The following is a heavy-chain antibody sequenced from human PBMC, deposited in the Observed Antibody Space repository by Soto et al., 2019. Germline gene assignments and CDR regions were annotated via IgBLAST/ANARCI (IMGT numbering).Heavy chain of an antibody. Sequence: GGSLRLSCAASGFTFDDYAMHWVRQAPGKGLEWVSGISWNSGSIGYADSVKGRFTISRDNAKNSLYLQMNSLRAEDTALYYCAKDRGYDIFGDAFDIWGQGTMVTVSS. V-gene: IGHV3-9*01. J-gene: IGHJ3*02. CDR1: GFTFDDYA. CDR2: ISWNSGSI. D-gene: IGHD3-9*01. CDR3: AKDRGYDIFGDAFDI.